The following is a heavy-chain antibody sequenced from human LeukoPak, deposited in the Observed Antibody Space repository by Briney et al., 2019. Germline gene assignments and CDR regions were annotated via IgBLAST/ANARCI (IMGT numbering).Heavy chain of an antibody. Sequence: SETLSLTCTVSGGSISSYYWSWIRQPPGKGLEWIGSIYYSGSTYYNPSLKSRVTISVDTSKNQFSLKLSSVTAADTAVYYCAREGVRRRAVAAQYNWFDPWGQGTLVTVSS. CDR2: IYYSGST. CDR3: AREGVRRRAVAAQYNWFDP. D-gene: IGHD6-19*01. V-gene: IGHV4-59*12. CDR1: GGSISSYY. J-gene: IGHJ5*02.